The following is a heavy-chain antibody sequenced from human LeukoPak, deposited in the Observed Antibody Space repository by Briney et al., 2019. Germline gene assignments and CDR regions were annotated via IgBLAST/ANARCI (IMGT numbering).Heavy chain of an antibody. CDR2: IWYDGSNK. V-gene: IGHV3-33*01. Sequence: GGSLRLSCAASGFTFSSYGMHWVRQAPGKGLEWVAVIWYDGSNKYYADSVKGRFTISRDNSKNTLYLQMNSLRAEDTAVYYCARDTYYDFWSGYSSYGMDVWGQGTTVTVSS. J-gene: IGHJ6*02. CDR3: ARDTYYDFWSGYSSYGMDV. CDR1: GFTFSSYG. D-gene: IGHD3-3*01.